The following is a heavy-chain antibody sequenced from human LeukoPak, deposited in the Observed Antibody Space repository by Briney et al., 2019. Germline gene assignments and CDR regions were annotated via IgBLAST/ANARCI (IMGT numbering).Heavy chain of an antibody. Sequence: SETLSLTCTVSGGSISSYYWSWIRQPPGKGLEWIGYIYYSGSTNYNPSLKSRVTISVDTSKNQFSLKLRSVTAADTAVYYCARFPTRAMVRGVRKNDAFDIWGQGTMVTVSS. CDR1: GGSISSYY. V-gene: IGHV4-59*08. CDR2: IYYSGST. D-gene: IGHD3-10*01. J-gene: IGHJ3*02. CDR3: ARFPTRAMVRGVRKNDAFDI.